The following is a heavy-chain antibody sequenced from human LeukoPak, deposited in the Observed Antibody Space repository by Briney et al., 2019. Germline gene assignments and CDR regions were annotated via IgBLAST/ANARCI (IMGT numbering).Heavy chain of an antibody. V-gene: IGHV1-69*01. CDR1: GGTFSSYA. D-gene: IGHD3-10*01. Sequence: SVKVSCKASGGTFSSYAISWVRQAPGQGLEWMGGIIPIFGTVNYAQKFQGRVTITADESTSTAYMELSSLRSEDTAVYYCARSPPRYGSGSDYFGYWGQGTLVTVSS. J-gene: IGHJ4*02. CDR3: ARSPPRYGSGSDYFGY. CDR2: IIPIFGTV.